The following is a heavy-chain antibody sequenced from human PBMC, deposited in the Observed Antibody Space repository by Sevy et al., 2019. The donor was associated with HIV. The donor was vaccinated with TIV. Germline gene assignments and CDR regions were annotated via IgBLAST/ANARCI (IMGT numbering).Heavy chain of an antibody. CDR3: ARGHISPYSSGWFDAFDI. D-gene: IGHD6-19*01. CDR2: MNPNSGNT. J-gene: IGHJ3*02. Sequence: ASVKVSCKASGYTFTSYDINWVRQATGEGLEWMGWMNPNSGNTGCAQKFQGRVTMTRNTSISTAYMELSSLRSEDTGVYYCARGHISPYSSGWFDAFDIWGQGTMVTVSS. V-gene: IGHV1-8*01. CDR1: GYTFTSYD.